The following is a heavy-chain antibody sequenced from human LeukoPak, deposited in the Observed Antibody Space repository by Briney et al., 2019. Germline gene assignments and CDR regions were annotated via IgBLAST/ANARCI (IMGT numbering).Heavy chain of an antibody. Sequence: GESLKISCKGSGYSFSSNWIGWVRQMPGKGLEWMGIIFPGDSDTRYSPSFEGQVTISADRSISTAYLQWSSLKASDTAMYYCARRGKDAYHYTMDVWGQGTTVTVSS. V-gene: IGHV5-51*01. CDR2: IFPGDSDT. CDR1: GYSFSSNW. D-gene: IGHD5-12*01. CDR3: ARRGKDAYHYTMDV. J-gene: IGHJ6*02.